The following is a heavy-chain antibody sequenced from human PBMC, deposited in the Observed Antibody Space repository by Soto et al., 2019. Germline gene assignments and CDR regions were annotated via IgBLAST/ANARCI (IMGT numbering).Heavy chain of an antibody. CDR1: GYSFTSYW. CDR2: IDPSDSYT. D-gene: IGHD2-2*01. J-gene: IGHJ6*02. Sequence: PGESLKISCKGSGYSFTSYWISWVRQMPGKGLEWMGRIDPSDSYTNYSPSFQGHVTISADKSISTAYLQWSSLKASDTAMYYCARGPSIYCSSTSCYAWNTKEYYYYYYGMDVWGQGTTVTVSS. CDR3: ARGPSIYCSSTSCYAWNTKEYYYYYYGMDV. V-gene: IGHV5-10-1*01.